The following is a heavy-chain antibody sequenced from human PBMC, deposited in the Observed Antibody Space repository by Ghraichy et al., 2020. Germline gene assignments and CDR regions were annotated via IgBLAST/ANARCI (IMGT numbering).Heavy chain of an antibody. Sequence: SETLSLTCTVSGGSISTSNYYWGWIRQPPGKGLEWIGSIYYNGRTFYNPSLKSRVTISVDTSKNQFSLKLSSVTAADTAIYYCASPPAYDSSGYYYFDYWGQGSLVTVFS. D-gene: IGHD3-22*01. V-gene: IGHV4-39*01. CDR3: ASPPAYDSSGYYYFDY. J-gene: IGHJ4*02. CDR2: IYYNGRT. CDR1: GGSISTSNYY.